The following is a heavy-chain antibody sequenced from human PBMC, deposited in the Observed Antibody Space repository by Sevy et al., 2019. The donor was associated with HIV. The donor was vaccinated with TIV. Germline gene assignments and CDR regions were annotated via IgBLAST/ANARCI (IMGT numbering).Heavy chain of an antibody. Sequence: ASVKVSCKASGYTFTSYGISWVRQAPGQGLEWMGWISAYNGNTNYAQKLQGRVTMTTDTSTNTAYMELRSLRSDDTAVYYCARDGGIAAADPNWDWFDPWGQGTLVTVSS. CDR1: GYTFTSYG. D-gene: IGHD6-13*01. V-gene: IGHV1-18*01. CDR2: ISAYNGNT. CDR3: ARDGGIAAADPNWDWFDP. J-gene: IGHJ5*02.